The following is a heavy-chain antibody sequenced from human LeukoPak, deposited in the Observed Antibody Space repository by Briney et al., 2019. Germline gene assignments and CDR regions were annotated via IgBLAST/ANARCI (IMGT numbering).Heavy chain of an antibody. Sequence: PGGSLRLSGAASGFTVRSKYMSGVRQAPGKGLGGVSVIYSGGSTYYADSGKGGFTISRDNSKKTLYLQNNSLRAEDTAVNYCARDQTTTVTTSFGYYYYMDVWGKGTTVTVSS. V-gene: IGHV3-53*01. J-gene: IGHJ6*03. CDR2: IYSGGST. CDR3: ARDQTTTVTTSFGYYYYMDV. CDR1: GFTVRSKY. D-gene: IGHD4-17*01.